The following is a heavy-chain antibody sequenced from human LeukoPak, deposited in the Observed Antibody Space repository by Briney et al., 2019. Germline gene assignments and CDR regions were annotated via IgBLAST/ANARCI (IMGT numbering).Heavy chain of an antibody. Sequence: SQTLSLTCAISGDSVSSNSAAWNWIRQSSSRGLEWLGRTYYRSKWYNDYAVSVKSRITINPDTSKNQFSLQLNSVTPEDTAVYYCARAPYDSSGYYYGILDYWGQGTLVTVSS. J-gene: IGHJ4*02. CDR1: GDSVSSNSAA. CDR3: ARAPYDSSGYYYGILDY. D-gene: IGHD3-22*01. CDR2: TYYRSKWYN. V-gene: IGHV6-1*01.